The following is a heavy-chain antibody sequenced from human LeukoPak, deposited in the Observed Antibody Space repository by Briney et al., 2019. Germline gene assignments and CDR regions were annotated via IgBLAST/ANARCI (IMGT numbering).Heavy chain of an antibody. Sequence: KSSETLSLTCTVSGGSISSYYWSWIRQPAGKGLESIGHISTSGSTNYNPSLKSRVTMSVDTSKNQFSLKLSSVTAADTAVYYCAMLRITMVRGVIITSYFDYWGQGTLVTVSS. CDR2: ISTSGST. CDR3: AMLRITMVRGVIITSYFDY. CDR1: GGSISSYY. J-gene: IGHJ4*02. V-gene: IGHV4-4*07. D-gene: IGHD3-10*01.